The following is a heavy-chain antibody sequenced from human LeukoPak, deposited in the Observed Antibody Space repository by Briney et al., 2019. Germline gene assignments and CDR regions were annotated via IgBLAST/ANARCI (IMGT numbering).Heavy chain of an antibody. CDR1: GYTFTSYG. J-gene: IGHJ4*02. CDR2: ISAYNGNT. Sequence: ASVKVSCKASGYTFTSYGISWVRQAPGQGLEGLGWISAYNGNTNYAQKLQGRVTMTTDTSTSTAYMELRSLRSDDTAVYYCARVLLWFGESPAYFDYWGQGTLVTVSS. V-gene: IGHV1-18*01. D-gene: IGHD3-10*01. CDR3: ARVLLWFGESPAYFDY.